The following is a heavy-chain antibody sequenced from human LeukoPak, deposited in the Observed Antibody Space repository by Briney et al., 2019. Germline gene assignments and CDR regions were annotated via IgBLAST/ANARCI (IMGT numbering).Heavy chain of an antibody. CDR2: IIPIFGTA. J-gene: IGHJ3*02. CDR1: GYTFTGYY. V-gene: IGHV1-69*05. CDR3: ARDRGGDHQRDAFDI. Sequence: GASVKVSCKASGYTFTGYYMHWVRQAPGQGLEWMGGIIPIFGTANYAQKFLGRVTITTDESTSTAYMELSSLRSEDTAVYYCARDRGGDHQRDAFDIWGQGTMVTVSS. D-gene: IGHD4-17*01.